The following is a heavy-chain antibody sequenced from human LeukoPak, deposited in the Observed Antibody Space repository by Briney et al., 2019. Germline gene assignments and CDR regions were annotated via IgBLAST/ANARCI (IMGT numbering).Heavy chain of an antibody. Sequence: ASVKVSRKASGYTFTSYGISWVRQAPGQGLEWMGWISAYNGNTNYAQKLQGRVTMTTDTSTSTAYMELRGLRSDDTALYYCVRDGYFYDSSGYPDYWGQGTLVTVSS. CDR1: GYTFTSYG. CDR3: VRDGYFYDSSGYPDY. CDR2: ISAYNGNT. D-gene: IGHD3-22*01. V-gene: IGHV1-18*01. J-gene: IGHJ4*02.